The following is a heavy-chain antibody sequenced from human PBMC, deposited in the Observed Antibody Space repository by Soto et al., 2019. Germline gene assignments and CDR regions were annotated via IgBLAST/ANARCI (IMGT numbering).Heavy chain of an antibody. Sequence: QLVQSGPEVKKPGSSVKVSCKSVGDTFSSYAVSWVRQAPGQGLEWMGGIIPTFGTVNYAQKFQGRATITADESTRRSYMALSSLKSEDTAVYYCAREAGDYGHPYFDYWGQGTLISVSS. J-gene: IGHJ4*02. CDR3: AREAGDYGHPYFDY. CDR1: GDTFSSYA. D-gene: IGHD3-10*01. CDR2: IIPTFGTV. V-gene: IGHV1-69*01.